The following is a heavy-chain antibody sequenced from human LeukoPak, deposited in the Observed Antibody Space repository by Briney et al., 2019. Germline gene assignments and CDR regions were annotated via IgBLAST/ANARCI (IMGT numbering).Heavy chain of an antibody. CDR2: ISSSGSTI. V-gene: IGHV3-48*03. D-gene: IGHD6-19*01. Sequence: GGSLRLSCAASGFTFSSYEMNWVRQALGKGLEWVSYISSSGSTIYYADSVKGRFTISRDNAKNSLYLQMNSLRAEDTAVYYCARGRSVAVLGDYFDYWGQGTLVTVSS. CDR3: ARGRSVAVLGDYFDY. J-gene: IGHJ4*02. CDR1: GFTFSSYE.